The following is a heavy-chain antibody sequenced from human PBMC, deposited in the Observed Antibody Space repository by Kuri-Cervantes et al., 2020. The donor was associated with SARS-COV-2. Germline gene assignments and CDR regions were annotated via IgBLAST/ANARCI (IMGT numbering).Heavy chain of an antibody. CDR2: IYHSGST. CDR3: ARDSRVGIAAAGLYY. V-gene: IGHV4-30-2*01. Sequence: SETLSLTCTVSGGSISSSSYYWSWIRQPPGKGLEWIGYIYHSGSTYYNPSLKSRVTISVDRSKNQFSLKLSSVTAADTAVYYCARDSRVGIAAAGLYYWGQGTLVTVSS. D-gene: IGHD6-13*01. J-gene: IGHJ4*02. CDR1: GGSISSSSYY.